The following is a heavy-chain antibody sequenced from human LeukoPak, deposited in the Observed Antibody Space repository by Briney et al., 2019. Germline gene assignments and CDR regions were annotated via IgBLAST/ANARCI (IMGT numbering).Heavy chain of an antibody. D-gene: IGHD3-10*01. CDR3: AGHFDSATNY. V-gene: IGHV3-53*01. Sequence: GGSLRLSCAASGSIVSSNYMTWVRQAPGKGLEWVSILYISGGTYYADSVKGRFTISRDNSKNTAYLQMNSLRAEDTAVYYCAGHFDSATNYWGQGTLVTVSS. CDR2: LYISGGT. CDR1: GSIVSSNY. J-gene: IGHJ4*02.